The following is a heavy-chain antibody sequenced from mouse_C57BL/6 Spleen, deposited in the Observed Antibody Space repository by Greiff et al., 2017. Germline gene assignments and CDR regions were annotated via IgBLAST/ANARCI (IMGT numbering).Heavy chain of an antibody. V-gene: IGHV1-19*01. CDR3: ARSPYYYGSSALYWYFDV. D-gene: IGHD1-1*01. J-gene: IGHJ1*03. CDR2: INPYNGGT. Sequence: VQLQQSGPVLVKPGASVKMSCKASGYTFTDYYMNWVKQSHGKSLEWIGVINPYNGGTSYNQKFKGKATLTVDKSSSTAYMELNSLTSEDSALYYCARSPYYYGSSALYWYFDVWGTGTTVTVSS. CDR1: GYTFTDYY.